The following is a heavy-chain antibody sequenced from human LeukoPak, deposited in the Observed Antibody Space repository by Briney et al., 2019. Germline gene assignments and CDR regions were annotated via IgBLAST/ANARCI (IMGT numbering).Heavy chain of an antibody. J-gene: IGHJ5*02. CDR1: GYTFTSYY. Sequence: SCKASGYTFTSYYMHWVRQAPGKGLEWVAVISYDGSNKYYADSVKGRFTISRDNSKNTLYLQMNSLRAEDTAVYYCARGRGHWFDPWGQGTLVTVSS. CDR3: ARGRGHWFDP. V-gene: IGHV3-30-3*01. CDR2: ISYDGSNK.